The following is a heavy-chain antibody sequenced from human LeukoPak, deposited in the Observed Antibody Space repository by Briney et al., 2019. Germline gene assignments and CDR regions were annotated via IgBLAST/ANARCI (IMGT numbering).Heavy chain of an antibody. V-gene: IGHV4-59*01. CDR1: GGSISSYY. CDR3: AGARDGYSTDAFDI. D-gene: IGHD5-24*01. J-gene: IGHJ3*02. CDR2: IYYSGST. Sequence: SETLSLTCTVSGGSISSYYWSWIRQPPGKGREGIGYIYYSGSTNYNPSLTSRVTISVDTSKNQFYLKLRSVTAADTAVYYCAGARDGYSTDAFDIWGQGTMVTVSS.